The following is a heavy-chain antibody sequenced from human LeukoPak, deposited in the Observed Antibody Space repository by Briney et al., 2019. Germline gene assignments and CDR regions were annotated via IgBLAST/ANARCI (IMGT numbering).Heavy chain of an antibody. CDR1: GFTFSSYG. CDR3: AKVGRGYDLNYDY. J-gene: IGHJ4*02. Sequence: PGGSLRLSCAVSGFTFSSYGMHWVRQAPGKGLEWVAFIRYDGSNKYYADSVKGRFTISRDNSKNTLYLQMNSLRAEDTAVYYCAKVGRGYDLNYDYWGQGTLVTVSS. V-gene: IGHV3-30*02. CDR2: IRYDGSNK. D-gene: IGHD5-12*01.